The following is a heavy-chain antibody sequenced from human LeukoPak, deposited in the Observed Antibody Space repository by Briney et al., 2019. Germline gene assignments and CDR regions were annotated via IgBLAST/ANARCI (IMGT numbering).Heavy chain of an antibody. CDR3: ARGRGCSSTSCYYYYYGMDV. V-gene: IGHV4-39*01. Sequence: SETLSLTCTVSGGSISSSSYYWGWIRQPPGKGLEWIGSIYYSGSTYYNPSLKSRVTISVDTSKNQFSLKLSSVTAADTAVYYCARGRGCSSTSCYYYYYGMDVWGQGTTVTVSS. J-gene: IGHJ6*02. CDR1: GGSISSSSYY. CDR2: IYYSGST. D-gene: IGHD2-2*01.